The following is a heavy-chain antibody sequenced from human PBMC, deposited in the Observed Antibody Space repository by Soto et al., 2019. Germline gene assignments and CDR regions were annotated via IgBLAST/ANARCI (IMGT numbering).Heavy chain of an antibody. CDR3: ARGYSSGWYFAY. V-gene: IGHV1-46*01. CDR2: INARVGST. D-gene: IGHD6-19*01. Sequence: AAGKGSCKASGYTFTGYYMLGGRQAPGQGLEGMGIINARVGSTGYAQKFQGGVTMTRDTSTSTVYTQLSSLRSEDTAVYYCARGYSSGWYFAYCGQGNLVTVSS. CDR1: GYTFTGYY. J-gene: IGHJ4*02.